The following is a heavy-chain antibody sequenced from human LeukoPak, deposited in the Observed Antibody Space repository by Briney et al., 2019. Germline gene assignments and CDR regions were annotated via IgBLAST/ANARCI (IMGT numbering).Heavy chain of an antibody. V-gene: IGHV3-7*01. CDR3: ARDRGWFAHDY. J-gene: IGHJ4*02. CDR2: IKEDGSQT. Sequence: GGSLRLSCVVSGFTFSSSWMSWVRQAPGKGLEWVAHIKEDGSQTNYVDSVKGRFTISRDNAKNSLYMQLNSLRADDTAVYYCARDRGWFAHDYWGQGTLVTVSS. D-gene: IGHD3-10*01. CDR1: GFTFSSSW.